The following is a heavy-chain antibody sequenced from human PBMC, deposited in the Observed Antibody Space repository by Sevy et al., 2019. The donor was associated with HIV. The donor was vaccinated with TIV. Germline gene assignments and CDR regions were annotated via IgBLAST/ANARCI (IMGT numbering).Heavy chain of an antibody. D-gene: IGHD6-13*01. V-gene: IGHV3-21*01. CDR1: GLTFSSYS. CDR3: ARDMAAGLYYYYMDV. CDR2: ISSSSSYI. Sequence: GGSLRLSCAASGLTFSSYSMNWVRQAPGKGLEWVSSISSSSSYIYYADSVKGRFTISRDNAKNSLYLQMNSLRAEDTAVYYCARDMAAGLYYYYMDVWGKGTTVTVSS. J-gene: IGHJ6*03.